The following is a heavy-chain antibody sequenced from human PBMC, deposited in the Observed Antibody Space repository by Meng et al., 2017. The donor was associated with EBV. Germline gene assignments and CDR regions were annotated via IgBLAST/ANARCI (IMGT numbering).Heavy chain of an antibody. CDR3: ARGLDYFDH. V-gene: IGHV1-18*01. J-gene: IGHJ4*02. CDR1: RYSSTRNG. Sequence: ACVKVHGHALRYSSTRNGISWVGKAPGKGLGCMGSSSAYHGNPHYAQKIQGRVTMTTDTYTSTAYMELRHLRSDDRAVYYCARGLDYFDHWGQGTLVTVSS. CDR2: SSAYHGNP.